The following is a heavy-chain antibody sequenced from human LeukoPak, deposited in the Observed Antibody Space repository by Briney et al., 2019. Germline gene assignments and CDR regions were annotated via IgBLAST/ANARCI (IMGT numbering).Heavy chain of an antibody. J-gene: IGHJ4*02. D-gene: IGHD3-10*01. V-gene: IGHV4-38-2*02. CDR2: IYHSGST. CDR1: GYSISSGYY. Sequence: SETLSLTCTVSGYSISSGYYWGWIRQPPGKGLEWIGSIYHSGSTNYNPSLKSRVTISVDKSKNQFSLKLSSVTAADTAVYYCATEHIYGSGSWGQGTLVTVSS. CDR3: ATEHIYGSGS.